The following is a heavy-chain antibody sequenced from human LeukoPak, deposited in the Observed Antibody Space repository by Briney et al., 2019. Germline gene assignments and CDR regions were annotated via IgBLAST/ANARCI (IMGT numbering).Heavy chain of an antibody. V-gene: IGHV4-61*01. Sequence: SETLSLTCTVSGGSVSSGSYYWSWIRQPPGKGLEWIGYIYYSGSTNYSPSPKSRVTISADTSKNQFSLKLSSVTAADTAVYYCAREARSGYYFDYWGQGTLVTVSS. CDR2: IYYSGST. D-gene: IGHD6-6*01. CDR3: AREARSGYYFDY. J-gene: IGHJ4*02. CDR1: GGSVSSGSYY.